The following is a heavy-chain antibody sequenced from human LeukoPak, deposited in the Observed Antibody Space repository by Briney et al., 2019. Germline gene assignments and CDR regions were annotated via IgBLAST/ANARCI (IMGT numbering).Heavy chain of an antibody. J-gene: IGHJ3*02. Sequence: GGSLRLSCAASEFSVGSNYMTWVRQAPGKGLEWVSVIYSGGSTYYADSVKGRFTISRDNSKNTLYLQMNSLRAEDTAVYYCATGDPAYSSGWYPLIWGQGTMVTVSS. V-gene: IGHV3-53*01. CDR1: EFSVGSNY. CDR2: IYSGGST. CDR3: ATGDPAYSSGWYPLI. D-gene: IGHD6-19*01.